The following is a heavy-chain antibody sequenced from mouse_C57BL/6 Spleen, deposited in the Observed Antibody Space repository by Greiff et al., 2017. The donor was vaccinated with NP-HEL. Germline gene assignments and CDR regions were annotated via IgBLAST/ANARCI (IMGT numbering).Heavy chain of an antibody. D-gene: IGHD2-14*01. J-gene: IGHJ1*03. CDR1: GYTFTSYW. Sequence: QVQLQQPGAELVRPGSSVKLSCKASGYTFTSYWMHWVKQRPIQGLEWIGNIDPSDSETHYNQKFKDKATLTVDKSSSTAYMQLSSLTSEDSAVYYCATGGTGWYFDVWGTGTTVTVSS. CDR3: ATGGTGWYFDV. V-gene: IGHV1-52*01. CDR2: IDPSDSET.